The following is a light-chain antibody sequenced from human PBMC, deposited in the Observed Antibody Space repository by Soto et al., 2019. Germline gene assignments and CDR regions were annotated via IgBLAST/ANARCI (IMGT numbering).Light chain of an antibody. CDR2: DVS. V-gene: IGLV2-8*01. CDR1: SSDVGGYNY. Sequence: QSALTQPPSASGSPGQSVTISCTGTSSDVGGYNYVSWYQQHPGKAPKLMIYDVSKRPSGVPDRFSGSKSGNTASLTVSGLQAEEGADYCCSSYAGSTVVFGGGTKVTVL. J-gene: IGLJ2*01. CDR3: SSYAGSTVV.